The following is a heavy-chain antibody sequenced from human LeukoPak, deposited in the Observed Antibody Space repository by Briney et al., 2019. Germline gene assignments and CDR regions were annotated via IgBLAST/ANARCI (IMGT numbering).Heavy chain of an antibody. Sequence: ASVKVSCKASGYTFTSYAMHWVRQAPGQRLEWMGWINAGNGNTKYSQKFQGRVTITRDTSASTAYMELSGLRSEDTAVYHCARRSSGWSFDYWGQGTLVTVSS. J-gene: IGHJ4*02. CDR1: GYTFTSYA. V-gene: IGHV1-3*01. CDR3: ARRSSGWSFDY. CDR2: INAGNGNT. D-gene: IGHD6-19*01.